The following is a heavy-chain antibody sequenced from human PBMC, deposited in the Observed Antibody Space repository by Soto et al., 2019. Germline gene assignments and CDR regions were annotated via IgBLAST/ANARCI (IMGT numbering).Heavy chain of an antibody. CDR3: ARQDGELRYFDWPRG. J-gene: IGHJ4*02. V-gene: IGHV4-39*01. CDR2: IYYSGST. CDR1: GGSISGSSYY. D-gene: IGHD3-9*01. Sequence: PSETLSLTCTVSGGSISGSSYYWGWIRQPPGKGLEWIGSIYYSGSTYYNPSLKSRVTISVDTSKNQFSLKLSSVTAADTAVYYCARQDGELRYFDWPRGGGQGTLVTVSS.